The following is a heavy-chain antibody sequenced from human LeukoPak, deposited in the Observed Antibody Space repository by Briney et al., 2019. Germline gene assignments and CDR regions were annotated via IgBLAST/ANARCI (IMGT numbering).Heavy chain of an antibody. CDR3: ARELPDPLNYGDYSFDY. CDR1: VFTFSDYS. V-gene: IGHV3-48*04. J-gene: IGHJ4*02. Sequence: GGSLRLSCAASVFTFSDYSMNWIRQAPGKGLEWVSYISNSGSSRYYADSVKGRFTISRDNANNSLYLQMSSLRVEDTAVYYCARELPDPLNYGDYSFDYWGQGTLVTVSA. CDR2: ISNSGSSR. D-gene: IGHD4-17*01.